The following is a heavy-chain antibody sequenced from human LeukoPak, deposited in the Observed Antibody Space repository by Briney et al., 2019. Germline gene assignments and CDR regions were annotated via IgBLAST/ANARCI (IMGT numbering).Heavy chain of an antibody. CDR2: TNPSAGST. CDR1: GYTFTTYY. J-gene: IGHJ5*02. CDR3: ARDHSGSQHWFDP. V-gene: IGHV1-46*01. Sequence: ASVKVSCKASGYTFTTYYMHWVRQAPGQGLEWMGVTNPSAGSTSYAQKFQGRVTMTRDTSTSTVYMELSSLRSGDTAIYYCARDHSGSQHWFDPWGQGTLVTVSS. D-gene: IGHD1-26*01.